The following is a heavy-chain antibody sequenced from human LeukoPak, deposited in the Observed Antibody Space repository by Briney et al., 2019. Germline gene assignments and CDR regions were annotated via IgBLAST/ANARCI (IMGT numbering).Heavy chain of an antibody. Sequence: GGSLRLSCAASGFTVSNNYVNWVRQAPGKGLEWLSVIYSGGSTYYADSVKGRFTISRDNFKNTLYLQMNSLRAEDTAVYYCARDLLSRGYYRGFDYWGQGALVTVSS. CDR1: GFTVSNNY. J-gene: IGHJ4*02. CDR3: ARDLLSRGYYRGFDY. D-gene: IGHD3-22*01. CDR2: IYSGGST. V-gene: IGHV3-66*01.